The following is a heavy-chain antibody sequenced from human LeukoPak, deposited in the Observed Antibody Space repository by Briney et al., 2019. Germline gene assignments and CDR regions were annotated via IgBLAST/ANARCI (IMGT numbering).Heavy chain of an antibody. CDR3: GTDILTGYHSNSLGDY. CDR2: IYYGGST. J-gene: IGHJ4*02. Sequence: SETLSLTCTVSGGSISSSSYYWGWIRQPPGKGLEWIGSIYYGGSTYYNPSLKSRVTISVDTSKNQFSLKLSSVTAADTAVYYCGTDILTGYHSNSLGDYWGQGTLITVSS. CDR1: GGSISSSSYY. V-gene: IGHV4-39*07. D-gene: IGHD3-9*01.